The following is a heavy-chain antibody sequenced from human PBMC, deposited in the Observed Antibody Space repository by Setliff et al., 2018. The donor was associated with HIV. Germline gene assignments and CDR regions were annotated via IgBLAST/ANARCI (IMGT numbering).Heavy chain of an antibody. J-gene: IGHJ6*02. V-gene: IGHV4-39*07. CDR2: IHYSGST. D-gene: IGHD3-22*01. CDR3: ARSRTSSGYYGVTGYGMDV. Sequence: SETLSLTCTVYGGFIKNSNYYWGWIRQPPGKGLEWIGNIHYSGSTYYNPSLKSRVTISVATSKNQFSLKLNSVITADTAVYYCARSRTSSGYYGVTGYGMDVWGQGTTVTVS. CDR1: GGFIKNSNYY.